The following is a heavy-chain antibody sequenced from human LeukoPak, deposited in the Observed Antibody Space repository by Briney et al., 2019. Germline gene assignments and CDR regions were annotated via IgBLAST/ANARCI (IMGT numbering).Heavy chain of an antibody. V-gene: IGHV4-59*01. D-gene: IGHD6-13*01. J-gene: IGHJ4*02. Sequence: SETLSLTCTVSGGSIISYYWSWIRQPPGKGLEWIGYSYDSGSTNYNPSPRSRVTISVDTSKNQFSLKLSSVTAADTAVYYCARQGGSSWFYYFDYWGQGTLVTVSS. CDR3: ARQGGSSWFYYFDY. CDR1: GGSIISYY. CDR2: SYDSGST.